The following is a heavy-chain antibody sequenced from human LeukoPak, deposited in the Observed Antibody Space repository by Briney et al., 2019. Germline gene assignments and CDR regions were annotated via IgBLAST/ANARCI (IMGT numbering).Heavy chain of an antibody. CDR1: GFTFASYD. J-gene: IGHJ4*02. CDR3: AKLPGLYCSSTNC. Sequence: GGSLRLSCAASGFTFASYDMTWVRQAPRKGLEWVSTISASDVSTYYADSVKGRFTISRDNSKNTLYLQMNSLRAEDTAIYYCAKLPGLYCSSTNCWGQGTLVTVSS. D-gene: IGHD2-2*01. CDR2: ISASDVST. V-gene: IGHV3-23*01.